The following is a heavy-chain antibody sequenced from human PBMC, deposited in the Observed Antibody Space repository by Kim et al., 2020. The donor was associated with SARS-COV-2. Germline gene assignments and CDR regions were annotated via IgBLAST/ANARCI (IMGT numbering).Heavy chain of an antibody. CDR3: ARARYDYLWGEYPN. CDR1: GFTFSSYA. V-gene: IGHV3-30*04. Sequence: GGSLRLSCAASGFTFSSYAMHWVRQAPGKGLEWVAVISYDGSNKYHADSVKGRFTISRDNSKNTLFLQMNSLRAEDTAVYYCARARYDYLWGEYPNWGQGTLVTVSS. D-gene: IGHD3-16*01. CDR2: ISYDGSNK. J-gene: IGHJ4*02.